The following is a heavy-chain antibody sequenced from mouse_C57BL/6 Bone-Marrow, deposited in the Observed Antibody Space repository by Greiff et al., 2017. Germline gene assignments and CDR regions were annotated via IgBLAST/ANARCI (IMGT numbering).Heavy chain of an antibody. CDR2: IYPGDGDT. J-gene: IGHJ3*01. Sequence: VQLQQSGAELVKPGASVKISCKASGYAFSSYWMNWVKQRPGKGLEWIGQIYPGDGDTNYNGKFKGKATLTADKSSSTAYMQLSSLTSEDSAVYFCARWNYDYDWFAYWGQGTLVTVSA. V-gene: IGHV1-80*01. CDR1: GYAFSSYW. CDR3: ARWNYDYDWFAY. D-gene: IGHD2-4*01.